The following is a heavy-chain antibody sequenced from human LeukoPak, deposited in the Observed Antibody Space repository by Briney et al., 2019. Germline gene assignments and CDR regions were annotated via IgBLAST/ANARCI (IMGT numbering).Heavy chain of an antibody. D-gene: IGHD3-22*01. CDR1: GYSVSGGYY. Sequence: SETLSLTCTVSGYSVSGGYYWGWIRQSPGKGLEWIGRIYTSGSTNYNPSLKSRVTMSVDTSKNQFSLKLSSVTAADTAVYYCARMGYYYDSSGYWEYFQHWGQGTLVTVSS. CDR2: IYTSGST. CDR3: ARMGYYYDSSGYWEYFQH. V-gene: IGHV4-38-2*02. J-gene: IGHJ1*01.